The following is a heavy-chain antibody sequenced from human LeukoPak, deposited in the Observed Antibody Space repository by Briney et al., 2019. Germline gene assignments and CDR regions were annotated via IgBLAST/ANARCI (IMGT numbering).Heavy chain of an antibody. D-gene: IGHD2-2*01. CDR1: GFTFTRYA. V-gene: IGHV3-23*01. Sequence: GGSLRLSCAVSGFTFTRYAMSWVRQAPGKGLDWVSVISGSGDSTHYADSVNGRFTISRDNSENTLYLQMSSLRVEDTAVYYCARGYSSTLFDYWGQGTLVTVSS. CDR3: ARGYSSTLFDY. CDR2: ISGSGDST. J-gene: IGHJ4*02.